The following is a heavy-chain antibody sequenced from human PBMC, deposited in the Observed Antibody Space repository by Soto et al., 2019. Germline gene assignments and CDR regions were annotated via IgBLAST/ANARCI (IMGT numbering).Heavy chain of an antibody. Sequence: SETLSLTCTVSGDSITSDAFYWSWFRQHPVKGLEWIGYIHYSGNTYHNPSLKSQVAVSLDTSKNQFSLNLSSVTAADTAVYYCAREALYGGNSNWGQGTLVTVSS. J-gene: IGHJ4*02. CDR3: AREALYGGNSN. CDR1: GDSITSDAFY. V-gene: IGHV4-31*01. CDR2: IHYSGNT. D-gene: IGHD2-21*02.